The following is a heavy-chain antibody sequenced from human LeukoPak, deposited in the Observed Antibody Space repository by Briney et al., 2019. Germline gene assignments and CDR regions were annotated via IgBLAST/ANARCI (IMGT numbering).Heavy chain of an antibody. CDR2: VYNSGGA. J-gene: IGHJ2*01. V-gene: IGHV4-59*01. D-gene: IGHD6-13*01. CDR3: ARVYYSNSYDYWYFDL. CDR1: GGSIRSYY. Sequence: SETLSLTCTVSGGSIRSYYWGWIRQPSGKGLEWIGYVYNSGGANYNPSLKSRVTISVDTSKNQFSLKLTSVTAADTAVYYCARVYYSNSYDYWYFDLWGRGTLVTVSS.